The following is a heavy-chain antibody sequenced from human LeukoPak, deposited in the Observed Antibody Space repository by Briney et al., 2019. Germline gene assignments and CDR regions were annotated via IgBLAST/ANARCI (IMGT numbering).Heavy chain of an antibody. D-gene: IGHD3-10*01. CDR2: IYYSGST. CDR3: ARSLLWFGELLPHNWFDP. J-gene: IGHJ5*02. V-gene: IGHV4-59*08. Sequence: SETLSLTCTVSGGSISSNYWSWIRQPPGKGLEWIGYIYYSGSTNYNPSLKSRVTISVDTSKNQFSLKLSSVTAADTAVYYCARSLLWFGELLPHNWFDPWGQGTLVTVSS. CDR1: GGSISSNY.